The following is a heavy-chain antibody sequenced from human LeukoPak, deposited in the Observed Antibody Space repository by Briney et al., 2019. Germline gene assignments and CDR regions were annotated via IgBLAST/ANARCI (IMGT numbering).Heavy chain of an antibody. CDR2: ISSSSSYI. D-gene: IGHD1-26*01. V-gene: IGHV3-21*01. CDR1: GFTFSSYS. CDR3: ARDASGIVGATNDAFDI. Sequence: GGSLRLSCAASGFTFSSYSMNWVRQAPGKGLEWVSSISSSSSYIYYADSVKGRFTISRDNAKNSLYLQMNSLRAEDTAVYYCARDASGIVGATNDAFDIWGQGTMVTVSS. J-gene: IGHJ3*02.